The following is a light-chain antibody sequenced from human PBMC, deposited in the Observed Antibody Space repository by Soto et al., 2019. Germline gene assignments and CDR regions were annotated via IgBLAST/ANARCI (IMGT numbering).Light chain of an antibody. CDR3: QQYGSSTPIT. CDR2: DTS. Sequence: EIVLTQSPVLLSLSPGERATLSCGASQSVSSTYLAWYQQKPGLAPRLLMYDTSTRATGIPDRFSGSGSGTDFTLTISRLEPEDFAVYYCQQYGSSTPITFGQGTRLEIK. J-gene: IGKJ5*01. CDR1: QSVSSTY. V-gene: IGKV3D-20*01.